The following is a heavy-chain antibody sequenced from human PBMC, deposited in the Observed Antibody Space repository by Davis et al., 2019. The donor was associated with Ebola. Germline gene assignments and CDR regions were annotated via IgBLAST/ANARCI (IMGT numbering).Heavy chain of an antibody. V-gene: IGHV4-39*01. CDR1: GRSISSSSYY. CDR3: ARQYSSLGLGITG. CDR2: IYYSGST. J-gene: IGHJ4*02. D-gene: IGHD6-6*01. Sequence: SETLSLTCTVSGRSISSSSYYWGWLRQPPGKGLAWTGSIYYSGSTYYNPSLNSRVTISVDTSKNQFSLKLSSVTAADTAVYYCARQYSSLGLGITGWGQGTLVTVSS.